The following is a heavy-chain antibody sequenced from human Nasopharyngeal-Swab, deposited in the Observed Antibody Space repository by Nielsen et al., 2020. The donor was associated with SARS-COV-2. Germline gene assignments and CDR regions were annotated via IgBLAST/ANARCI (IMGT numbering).Heavy chain of an antibody. J-gene: IGHJ4*02. CDR3: TTDYYFDY. CDR1: GFIFSGSA. V-gene: IGHV3-73*01. Sequence: GESLKISCAASGFIFSGSAMHWVRQASGKGLEWVGRIGDKDHNYATTYGAAVKGRFTISRDDSKNTAFLQMDSLKTEDTALYYCTTDYYFDYWGQGTLATVSS. CDR2: IGDKDHNYAT.